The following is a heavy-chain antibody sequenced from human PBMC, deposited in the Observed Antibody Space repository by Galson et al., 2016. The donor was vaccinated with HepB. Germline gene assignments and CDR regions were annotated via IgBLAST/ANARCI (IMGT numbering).Heavy chain of an antibody. CDR2: ISGSGGST. CDR1: GFTFSSYA. Sequence: SLRLSCAASGFTFSSYAMSWVRQAPGKGLEWVSAISGSGGSTYYADSVKGRFTISRDNSKNTLYLQMNSLRAEDAAVYYCTFESTQSSMAGNYWGQGTLVTVSS. J-gene: IGHJ4*02. V-gene: IGHV3-23*01. CDR3: TFESTQSSMAGNY. D-gene: IGHD6-19*01.